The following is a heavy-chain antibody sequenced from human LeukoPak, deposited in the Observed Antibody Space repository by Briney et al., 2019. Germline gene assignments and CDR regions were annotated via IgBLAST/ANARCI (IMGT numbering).Heavy chain of an antibody. Sequence: GSSVKVSCKASGGTFSSYAISWVRQAPGQGLEWMGRIIPIFGTANYAQKFQGRVTITTDESMSTAYMELSSLRSEDTAVYYCARVGYSGYEPFDYWGQGTLVTVSS. CDR1: GGTFSSYA. V-gene: IGHV1-69*05. J-gene: IGHJ4*02. CDR2: IIPIFGTA. CDR3: ARVGYSGYEPFDY. D-gene: IGHD5-12*01.